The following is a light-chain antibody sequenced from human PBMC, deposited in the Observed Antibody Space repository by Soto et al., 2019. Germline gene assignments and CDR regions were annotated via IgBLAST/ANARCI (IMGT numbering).Light chain of an antibody. Sequence: EILVPQSRCSLSECVGDRVMITCRASQSIRKYLNWYQHKPGKVPTLLIYAASSLQSGVPSRFSGSGSGTEFTLTITSLQPEDFATYYCQQSGDTPPWTFGQGTKVDI. CDR1: QSIRKY. V-gene: IGKV1-39*01. CDR3: QQSGDTPPWT. CDR2: AAS. J-gene: IGKJ1*01.